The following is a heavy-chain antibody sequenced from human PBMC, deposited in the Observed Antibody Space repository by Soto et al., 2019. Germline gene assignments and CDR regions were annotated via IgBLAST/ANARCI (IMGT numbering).Heavy chain of an antibody. J-gene: IGHJ5*02. Sequence: ASVKVSCKASGGTFSSYAISWVRQAPGQGLEWMGGIIPIFGTANYAQKFQSRVTITADESTSTAYMELSSLRSEDTAVYYCARVKGGTWWFDPWGQGTLVTVSS. CDR2: IIPIFGTA. CDR3: ARVKGGTWWFDP. CDR1: GGTFSSYA. V-gene: IGHV1-69*13. D-gene: IGHD3-16*01.